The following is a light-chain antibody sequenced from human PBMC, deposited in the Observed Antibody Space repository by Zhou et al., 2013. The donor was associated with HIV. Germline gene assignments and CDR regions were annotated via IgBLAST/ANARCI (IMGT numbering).Light chain of an antibody. CDR3: QQSYTTPFT. CDR2: GAS. V-gene: IGKV1-39*01. CDR1: QNIISY. J-gene: IGKJ3*01. Sequence: DIQMTQSPSSLSASIGDRVTITCRASQNIISYLHWFQQTPGKAPKLLIYGASSLQRGVPSRFSGSGSGTEFTLTISSLQPEDSATYYCQQSYTTPFTFGPGTKVDIK.